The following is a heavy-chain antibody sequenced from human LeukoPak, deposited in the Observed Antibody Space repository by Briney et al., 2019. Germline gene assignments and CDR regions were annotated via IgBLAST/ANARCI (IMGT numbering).Heavy chain of an antibody. CDR1: GFTFSNYG. CDR3: VKVGGVAGTGAYYYYYGMDV. V-gene: IGHV3-64D*09. D-gene: IGHD6-19*01. CDR2: ISSNGGST. J-gene: IGHJ6*02. Sequence: GGSLRLSCAASGFTFSNYGMHWVRQAPGKGLEYVSAISSNGGSTYYADSVKGRFTISRDNSKNTLYLQMSSLRAEDTAVYYCVKVGGVAGTGAYYYYYGMDVWGQGTTVTVSS.